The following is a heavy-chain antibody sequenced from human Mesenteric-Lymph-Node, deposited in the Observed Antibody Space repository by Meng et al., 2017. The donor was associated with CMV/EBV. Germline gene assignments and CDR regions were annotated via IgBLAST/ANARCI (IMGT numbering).Heavy chain of an antibody. V-gene: IGHV3-30*04. Sequence: LRLACMATGFTFSTYTRNWVRQAPGKGLEWVAVISYDGSDKDNGDSVKGRFTISRDNFKNTLFLHMNSMRAEGTAVYYCARGERWFYWGQGTLVTVSS. CDR1: GFTFSTYT. CDR2: ISYDGSDK. D-gene: IGHD3-16*01. CDR3: ARGERWFY. J-gene: IGHJ4*02.